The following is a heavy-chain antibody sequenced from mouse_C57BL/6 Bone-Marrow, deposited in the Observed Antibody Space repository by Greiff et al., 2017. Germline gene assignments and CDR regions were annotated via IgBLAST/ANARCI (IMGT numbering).Heavy chain of an antibody. D-gene: IGHD1-1*01. CDR2: IYPRSGNT. Sequence: VQLQESGAELARPGASVKLSCKASGYTFTSYGISWVKQRTGQGLEWIGEIYPRSGNTYYNEKFKGKATLTADKSSSTAYMELRSLTSEDSAVYFCARKDYYGSSYLWYFDVWGTGTTVTVSS. V-gene: IGHV1-81*01. J-gene: IGHJ1*03. CDR3: ARKDYYGSSYLWYFDV. CDR1: GYTFTSYG.